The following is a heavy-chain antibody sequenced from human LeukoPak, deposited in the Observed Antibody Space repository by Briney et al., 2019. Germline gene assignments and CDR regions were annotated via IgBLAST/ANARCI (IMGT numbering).Heavy chain of an antibody. CDR1: GGSISSYY. Sequence: SETLSLTCTVSGGSISSYYWSWIRQPPGKGLEWIGYIYTSGSTNYNPSLKSRVTISVDTSKNQFSLKLSSVTAADTAVYYCARRDPYYDFWSGYFPGPFDYWGQGTLVTVSS. CDR2: IYTSGST. J-gene: IGHJ4*02. D-gene: IGHD3-3*01. V-gene: IGHV4-4*09. CDR3: ARRDPYYDFWSGYFPGPFDY.